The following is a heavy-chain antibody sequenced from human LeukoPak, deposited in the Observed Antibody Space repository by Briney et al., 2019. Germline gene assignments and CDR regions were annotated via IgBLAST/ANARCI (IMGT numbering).Heavy chain of an antibody. CDR2: ISGSNTTI. V-gene: IGHV3-48*02. CDR1: GFTFSRYS. D-gene: IGHD5-24*01. J-gene: IGHJ4*02. CDR3: ATAGMATVPGYY. Sequence: GGSLRLSCAASGFTFSRYSMNWVRQAPGKGLDWVSSISGSNTTIYYADSVKGRFTISRDNAKNSLYLEMNSLRDEDTAVYYCATAGMATVPGYYWGQGTLVTVSS.